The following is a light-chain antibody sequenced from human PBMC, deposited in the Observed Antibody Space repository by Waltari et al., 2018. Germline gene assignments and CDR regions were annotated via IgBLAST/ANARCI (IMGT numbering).Light chain of an antibody. J-gene: IGKJ4*01. Sequence: EIVLRQSPVTLSLSPGERATLSCRASQCVSSYLAWYQQKPGQAPRLLIYDASNRATGIPARFSGSGSGTDFTLTISSLGPEDFAVYYCQQRSNWPPGLTFGGGTKVEIK. CDR3: QQRSNWPPGLT. CDR2: DAS. V-gene: IGKV3-11*01. CDR1: QCVSSY.